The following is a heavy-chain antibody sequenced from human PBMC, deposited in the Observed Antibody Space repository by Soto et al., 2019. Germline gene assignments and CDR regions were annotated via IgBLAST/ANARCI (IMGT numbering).Heavy chain of an antibody. CDR1: GGTTSSYT. Sequence: QVQLVQSGAEVEKPGSSVKVSCKVSGGTTSSYTIGWVRQAPGQGLQWMGNIVPMIGKVDYAQTFQDRVTPTADKSTRTVCMELRSLRSEDTAVYFCALRTGNWNPLGDWGQGTLVTVSS. CDR2: IVPMIGKV. D-gene: IGHD1-1*01. V-gene: IGHV1-69*02. CDR3: ALRTGNWNPLGD. J-gene: IGHJ4*02.